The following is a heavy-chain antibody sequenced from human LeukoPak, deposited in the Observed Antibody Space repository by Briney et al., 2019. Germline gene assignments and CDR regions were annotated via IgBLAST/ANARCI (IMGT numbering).Heavy chain of an antibody. CDR3: AREGGGSRYYYYYYMDV. D-gene: IGHD3-16*01. CDR1: GFTFSSYW. J-gene: IGHJ6*03. Sequence: GGSLRLSCAASGFTFSSYWMSWVRQAPGKGLEWVANIKQDGSEKYYVDSVKGRFTISRDNAKNSLYLQMNSLRAEDTAVYYCAREGGGSRYYYYYYMDVWGKGTTVTISS. CDR2: IKQDGSEK. V-gene: IGHV3-7*03.